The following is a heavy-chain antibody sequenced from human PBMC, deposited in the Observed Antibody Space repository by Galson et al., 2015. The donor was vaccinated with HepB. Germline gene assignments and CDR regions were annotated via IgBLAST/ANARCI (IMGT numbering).Heavy chain of an antibody. J-gene: IGHJ6*03. CDR2: IYWDDDN. D-gene: IGHD3-10*01. V-gene: IGHV2-5*02. Sequence: PALVKPTQTLTLTCTFSGFSLSTSGVGVGWIRQPPGKALEWLALIYWDDDNLNNPSLKSRLTLTKDTSKNQVVLTMTNMDPVDTATYYCAHRKFYGSGTFFQKTQRAYYYYYYMDVWGKGTTLTVS. CDR3: AHRKFYGSGTFFQKTQRAYYYYYYMDV. CDR1: GFSLSTSGVG.